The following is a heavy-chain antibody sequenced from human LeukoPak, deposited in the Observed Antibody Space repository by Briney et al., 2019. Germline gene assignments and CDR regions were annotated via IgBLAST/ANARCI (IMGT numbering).Heavy chain of an antibody. J-gene: IGHJ6*03. D-gene: IGHD2-2*01. CDR2: IYYSGST. CDR1: GGSISSYY. Sequence: SETLSLTCTVSGGSISSYYWSWIRQPPGKGLEWIGYIYYSGSTNYNPSLKSRVTISVDTSKNQFSLRLSSVTAADTAVYYCARDPGYCSSTSCYRRGMDVWGKGTTVTVSS. CDR3: ARDPGYCSSTSCYRRGMDV. V-gene: IGHV4-59*01.